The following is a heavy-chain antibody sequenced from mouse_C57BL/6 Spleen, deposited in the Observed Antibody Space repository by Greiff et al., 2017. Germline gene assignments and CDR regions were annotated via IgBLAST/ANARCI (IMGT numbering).Heavy chain of an antibody. V-gene: IGHV5-4*01. D-gene: IGHD2-4*01. CDR3: ARDHYDYVLYAMDY. CDR1: GFTFSSYA. J-gene: IGHJ4*01. CDR2: ISDGGSYT. Sequence: EVQLVESGGGLVKPGGSLKLSCAASGFTFSSYAMSWVRQTPEKRLEWVATISDGGSYTYYPDNVKGRFTISRDNAKNTLYLQMSHLKSEDTAMYDCARDHYDYVLYAMDYWGQGTSVTVSS.